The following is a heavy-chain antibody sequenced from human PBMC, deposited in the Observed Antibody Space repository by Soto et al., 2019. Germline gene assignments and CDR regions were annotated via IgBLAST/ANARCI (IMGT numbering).Heavy chain of an antibody. J-gene: IGHJ4*02. D-gene: IGHD4-17*01. CDR3: ARGGTYGDYFDY. CDR2: IYYTGST. CDR1: GGSISSYY. V-gene: IGHV4-59*01. Sequence: SETLSLTCTVSGGSISSYYWTWIRQSPGKGLEWIGYIYYTGSTKYSPSLKSRVTISLGTYRNQFSLNLSSVTAADTAVYFCARGGTYGDYFDYWGQGTLVTVSS.